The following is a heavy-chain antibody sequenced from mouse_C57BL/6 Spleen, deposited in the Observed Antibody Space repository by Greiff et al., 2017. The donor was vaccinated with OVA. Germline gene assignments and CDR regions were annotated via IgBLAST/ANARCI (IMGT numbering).Heavy chain of an antibody. V-gene: IGHV1-81*01. CDR1: GYTFTSYG. J-gene: IGHJ3*01. D-gene: IGHD2-3*01. CDR2: IYPRSGNT. Sequence: VQLKQSGAELARPGASVKLSCKASGYTFTSYGISWVKQRTGQGLEWIGEIYPRSGNTYYNEKFKGKATLTADKSSSTAYMELRSLTSEDSAVYFCAIYDGYYWFAYWGQGTLVTVSA. CDR3: AIYDGYYWFAY.